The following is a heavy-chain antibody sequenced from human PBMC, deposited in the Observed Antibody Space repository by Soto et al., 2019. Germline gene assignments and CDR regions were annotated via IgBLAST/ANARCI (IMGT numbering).Heavy chain of an antibody. CDR2: ISAYNGNT. D-gene: IGHD2-2*01. CDR1: GYTFTSYG. CDR3: ARVEGGYCSSTSCRHMVFYYYYGMDV. J-gene: IGHJ6*02. Sequence: ASVKVSCKASGYTFTSYGISWVRQAPGQGLEWMGWISAYNGNTNYAQKLQGRVTMTTDTSTSTAYMELRSLRSDDTAVYYCARVEGGYCSSTSCRHMVFYYYYGMDVWGQGPTVTVSS. V-gene: IGHV1-18*04.